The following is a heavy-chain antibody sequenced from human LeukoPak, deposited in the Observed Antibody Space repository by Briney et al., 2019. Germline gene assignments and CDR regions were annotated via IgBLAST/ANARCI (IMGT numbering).Heavy chain of an antibody. CDR3: ARDQSSGYDPGLSFDY. D-gene: IGHD5-12*01. CDR2: IYSGCTT. V-gene: IGHV3-53*01. Sequence: PGGSLRLSCAASGFTVSNNYKGWVRQAPGKGLEWVSVIYSGCTTYYADSVKGRVTISRDNSKNTVYLQMNSLRAEDTAVYYCARDQSSGYDPGLSFDYWGQGTLVTVSS. CDR1: GFTVSNNY. J-gene: IGHJ4*02.